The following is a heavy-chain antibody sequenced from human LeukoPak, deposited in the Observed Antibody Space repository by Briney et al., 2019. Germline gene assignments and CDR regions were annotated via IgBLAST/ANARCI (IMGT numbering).Heavy chain of an antibody. CDR2: INHSGST. CDR3: ARGLRITIFGVVIIGDNWFDP. J-gene: IGHJ5*02. V-gene: IGHV4-34*01. D-gene: IGHD3-3*01. Sequence: SETLSLTCAVYGGSFSGYYWSWIRQPPGKGLEWIGEINHSGSTNYNPSLKSRVTISVDTSKNQFSLKLSSVTAADTAVYYCARGLRITIFGVVIIGDNWFDPGAREPWSPSPQ. CDR1: GGSFSGYY.